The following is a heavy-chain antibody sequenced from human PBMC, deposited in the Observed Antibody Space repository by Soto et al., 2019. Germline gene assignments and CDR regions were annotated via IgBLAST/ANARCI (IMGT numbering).Heavy chain of an antibody. CDR3: VGDEDIAAAGTGYFQH. J-gene: IGHJ1*01. Sequence: GGSLRLSCSASGFTFSSYAMHWVRQAPGKGLEYVSAISSNGGSTYYADSVNGRFTISRDNSKNTLYLQMSSLRAEDTAVYYCVGDEDIAAAGTGYFQHWGQGTLVTVSS. V-gene: IGHV3-64D*09. CDR2: ISSNGGST. D-gene: IGHD6-13*01. CDR1: GFTFSSYA.